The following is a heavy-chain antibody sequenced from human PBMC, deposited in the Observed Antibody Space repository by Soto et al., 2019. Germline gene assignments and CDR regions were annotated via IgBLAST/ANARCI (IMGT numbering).Heavy chain of an antibody. D-gene: IGHD1-26*01. J-gene: IGHJ4*02. Sequence: LRLSCAASGFTFSDYAMSWVRQAPGKPLEWVSSISSGGGSPYYADSVKGRFTISRNNSKNTLFLQMNSLRAEDTAVYYCAKGDGRIVPSNFDYWGQGTLVTVSS. CDR3: AKGDGRIVPSNFDY. V-gene: IGHV3-23*01. CDR1: GFTFSDYA. CDR2: ISSGGGSP.